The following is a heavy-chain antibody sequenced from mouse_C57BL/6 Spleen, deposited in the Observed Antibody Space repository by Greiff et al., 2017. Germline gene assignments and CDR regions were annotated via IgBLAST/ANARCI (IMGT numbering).Heavy chain of an antibody. CDR1: GYTFTDYN. CDR2: INPNNGGT. Sequence: EVQLQQSGPELVKPGASVKIPCKASGYTFTDYNMDWVTQSHGKSLEWIGDINPNNGGTIYNQKFKGKATLTVDKSSSTAYMELRSLTSEDTACYYRARRWLLRGGAMGCCGQLTSVTVSS. D-gene: IGHD2-3*01. V-gene: IGHV1-18*01. J-gene: IGHJ4*01. CDR3: ARRWLLRGGAMGC.